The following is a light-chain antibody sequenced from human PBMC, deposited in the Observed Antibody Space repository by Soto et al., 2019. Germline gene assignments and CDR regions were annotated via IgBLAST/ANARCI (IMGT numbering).Light chain of an antibody. CDR3: AAWDDSLSGHWV. V-gene: IGLV1-47*02. CDR1: SSNIGSNY. CDR2: SNN. J-gene: IGLJ3*02. Sequence: QSVLTQPPSASGTPGQRGTISCSGSSSNIGSNYVYWYQQLPGTAPKLLIYSNNQRPSGVPDRFSGSKSGTSASLAISGLRSEDEADYYCAAWDDSLSGHWVFGGGTKVTVL.